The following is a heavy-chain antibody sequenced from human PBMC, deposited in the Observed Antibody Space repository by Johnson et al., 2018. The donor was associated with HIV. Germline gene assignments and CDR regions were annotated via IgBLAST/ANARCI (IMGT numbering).Heavy chain of an antibody. CDR1: GFTFSDYY. Sequence: MQLVESGGGLVQPGRSLRLSCAASGFTFSDYYMSWIRQAPGKGLEWVSLIYGGGTTYYADSVKGRFTVSRDNSKNTLYLQMNSLTAEDTAVYYCARENYDYVWESYRKGGAFDIWGQGTMVTVSS. CDR2: IYGGGTT. D-gene: IGHD3-16*02. CDR3: ARENYDYVWESYRKGGAFDI. V-gene: IGHV3-66*01. J-gene: IGHJ3*02.